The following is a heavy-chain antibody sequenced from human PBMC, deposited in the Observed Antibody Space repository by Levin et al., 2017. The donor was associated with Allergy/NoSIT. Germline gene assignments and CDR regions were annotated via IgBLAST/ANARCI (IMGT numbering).Heavy chain of an antibody. CDR2: INEDGSQK. CDR1: GFTFRDYW. D-gene: IGHD5-12*01. J-gene: IGHJ3*01. V-gene: IGHV3-7*03. CDR3: ARHLRGDSAYDGFDV. Sequence: GGSLRLSCAASGFTFRDYWMTWARQTPGRGLEWVASINEDGSQKNYLDSVKGRFTISRDNAKDSVDLQMDHLRDDDTALYYCARHLRGDSAYDGFDVWGHGTMVTFSS.